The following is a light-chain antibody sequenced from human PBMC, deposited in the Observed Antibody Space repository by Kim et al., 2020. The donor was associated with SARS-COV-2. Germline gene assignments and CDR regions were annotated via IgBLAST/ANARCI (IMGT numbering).Light chain of an antibody. J-gene: IGKJ1*01. Sequence: ASVGDRVTITGRASQSISSYLNWYQQKPGKAPKLLISAASSLQSGVPSRFSGSGSGTDFTLTISSLQPEDFATYYCQQSYNTPRTFGQGTKVEIK. CDR3: QQSYNTPRT. CDR2: AAS. V-gene: IGKV1-39*01. CDR1: QSISSY.